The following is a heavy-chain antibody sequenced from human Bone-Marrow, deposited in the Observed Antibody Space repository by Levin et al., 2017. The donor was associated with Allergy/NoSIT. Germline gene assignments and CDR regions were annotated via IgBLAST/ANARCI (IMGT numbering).Heavy chain of an antibody. V-gene: IGHV3-21*01. D-gene: IGHD3-10*01. CDR3: ARGVRGV. CDR1: GFSFSTDS. CDR2: ISSSSSFI. J-gene: IGHJ4*02. Sequence: GESLKISCSASGFSFSTDSMTWVRQAPGKGLEWVSSISSSSSFIHYADSVKGRFTVSRDNANSSLYLQMHGLRVDDTAVYFCARGVRGVWGQGTLVTVSS.